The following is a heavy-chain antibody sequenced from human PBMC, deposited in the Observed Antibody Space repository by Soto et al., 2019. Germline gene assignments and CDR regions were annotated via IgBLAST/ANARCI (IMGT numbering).Heavy chain of an antibody. Sequence: ETLSLTCTVSGGSISSYYWSWIRQPPGKVLEWIGYIYYSGSTTYNPSLKSRATISVDTSKNQFSLKLSFVTSADTAVYYCARRYSSSFDYWGQGTLVTVSS. J-gene: IGHJ4*02. CDR2: IYYSGST. D-gene: IGHD6-13*01. V-gene: IGHV4-59*08. CDR3: ARRYSSSFDY. CDR1: GGSISSYY.